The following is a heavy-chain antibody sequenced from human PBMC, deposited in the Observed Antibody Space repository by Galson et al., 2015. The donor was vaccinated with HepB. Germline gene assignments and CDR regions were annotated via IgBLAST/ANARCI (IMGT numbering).Heavy chain of an antibody. D-gene: IGHD3-10*01. V-gene: IGHV3-33*08. CDR3: ARDDGTAPLDY. CDR1: GFSFSSYG. CDR2: IWYDGSKK. J-gene: IGHJ4*02. Sequence: SLRLSCAASGFSFSSYGMHWVRQAPGKGLEWVAVIWYDGSKKYYVESVKGRFTISRDNSKNTLYLQMNSLRAEDTAVYYCARDDGTAPLDYWGQGTPVTVSS.